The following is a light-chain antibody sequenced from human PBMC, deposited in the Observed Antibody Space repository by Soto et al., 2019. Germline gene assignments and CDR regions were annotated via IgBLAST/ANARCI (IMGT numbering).Light chain of an antibody. CDR1: QSVNSAY. CDR2: GAS. J-gene: IGKJ2*01. V-gene: IGKV3-20*01. Sequence: ELVLTQSPGTLSLSPGERATLSCRASQSVNSAYLAWYQQKPGQAPRLLIYGASSRTTGIPDRFSGSGSGTDFTLTISRLEPEDFAVYYCQHYGTSPMYTFGLGTKLEIK. CDR3: QHYGTSPMYT.